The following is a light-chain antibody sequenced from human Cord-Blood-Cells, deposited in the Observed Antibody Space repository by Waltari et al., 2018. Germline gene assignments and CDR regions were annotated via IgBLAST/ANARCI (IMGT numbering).Light chain of an antibody. Sequence: QSVLTQPPSALGTTGQRVTVSVSGSTSNIGRNNINWYQQLPGTAPKLLIYSNNQRPSGVPDRFSGSKSGTSASLAISGLQSEDEADYYCAAWDDSLNGYVFGTGTKVTVL. J-gene: IGLJ1*01. CDR2: SNN. V-gene: IGLV1-44*01. CDR3: AAWDDSLNGYV. CDR1: TSNIGRNN.